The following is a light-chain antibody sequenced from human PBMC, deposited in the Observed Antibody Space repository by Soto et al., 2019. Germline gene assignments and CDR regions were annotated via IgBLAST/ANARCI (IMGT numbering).Light chain of an antibody. CDR2: EDN. CDR3: QSYDITYGV. Sequence: NFMLTQPHSVSGSPGETVTISCTRSSGSIASNFVQWYQQRPGSAPSNVIYEDNHRPSGVPDRFFGSIDSSSNSASLTISGLKTEHEADYYCQSYDITYGVFGGGTQLTVL. CDR1: SGSIASNF. V-gene: IGLV6-57*04. J-gene: IGLJ7*01.